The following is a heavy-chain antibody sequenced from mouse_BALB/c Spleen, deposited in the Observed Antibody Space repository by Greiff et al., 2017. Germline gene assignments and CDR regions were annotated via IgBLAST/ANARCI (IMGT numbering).Heavy chain of an antibody. V-gene: IGHV5-6-3*01. CDR1: GFTFSSYG. Sequence: EVKLVESGGGLVQPGGSLKLSCAASGFTFSSYGMSWVRQTPDKRLELVATINSNGGSTYYPDSVKGRFTISRDNAKNTLYLQMSSLKSEDTAMYYCARDYYRYDGGAWFAYWGQGTLVTVSA. CDR2: INSNGGST. CDR3: ARDYYRYDGGAWFAY. J-gene: IGHJ3*01. D-gene: IGHD2-14*01.